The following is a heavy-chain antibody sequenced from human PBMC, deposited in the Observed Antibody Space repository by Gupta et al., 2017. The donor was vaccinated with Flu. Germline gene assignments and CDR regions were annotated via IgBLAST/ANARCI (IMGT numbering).Heavy chain of an antibody. CDR1: YA. V-gene: IGHV3-23*01. CDR2: IGGSGFDT. J-gene: IGHJ4*02. D-gene: IGHD6-13*01. CDR3: ARDEGGSWFRY. Sequence: YAKSWVRQAPGKGLEWVSAIGGSGFDTYYADSVKGRVTISRDNSKNTVSLEVNSLGTEDTALYYCARDEGGSWFRYWGQGTLVTDSA.